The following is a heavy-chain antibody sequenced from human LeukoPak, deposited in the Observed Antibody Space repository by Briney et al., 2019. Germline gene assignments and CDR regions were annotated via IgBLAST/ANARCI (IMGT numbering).Heavy chain of an antibody. CDR3: ARRRSGMISIDY. Sequence: ASVKVSCKASGYIFTSYYMYWVRQAPGQGLEWMGIINPSGGSIRYAQKFQGRVTMTRDTSTSTVYMELSSLRSEDAAVYYCARRRSGMISIDYWGQGTLVTVSS. CDR2: INPSGGSI. D-gene: IGHD3-16*01. V-gene: IGHV1-46*01. J-gene: IGHJ4*02. CDR1: GYIFTSYY.